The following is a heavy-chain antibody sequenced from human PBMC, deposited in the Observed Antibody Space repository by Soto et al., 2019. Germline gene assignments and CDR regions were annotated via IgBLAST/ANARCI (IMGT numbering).Heavy chain of an antibody. Sequence: ASVKVSCKVSGYTLTELSMHWVRQAPGKGLEWMGGFDPEDGETIYAQKFQGRVTMTEDTSTDTAYMELSSLRSEDTAVYYCATVTSATGTTEYYYYYYMDVWGKGTTVTVSS. CDR1: GYTLTELS. J-gene: IGHJ6*03. CDR3: ATVTSATGTTEYYYYYYMDV. D-gene: IGHD1-1*01. CDR2: FDPEDGET. V-gene: IGHV1-24*01.